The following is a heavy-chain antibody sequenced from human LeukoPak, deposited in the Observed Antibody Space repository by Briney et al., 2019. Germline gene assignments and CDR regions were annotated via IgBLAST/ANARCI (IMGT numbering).Heavy chain of an antibody. V-gene: IGHV4-59*08. J-gene: IGHJ6*03. CDR2: IYYSGST. D-gene: IGHD3-22*01. Sequence: PSETLSLTCTVSGGSISSYYWSWIRQPPGKGLEWIGYIYYSGSTNYNPSLKSRVTISVDTSKNQFSLKLSSVTAADTAVYYCASYYYDSSGRDYYYYMDVWGKGTTVTVSS. CDR1: GGSISSYY. CDR3: ASYYYDSSGRDYYYYMDV.